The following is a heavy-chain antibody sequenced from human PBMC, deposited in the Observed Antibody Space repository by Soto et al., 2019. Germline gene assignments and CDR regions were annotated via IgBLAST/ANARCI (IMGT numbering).Heavy chain of an antibody. V-gene: IGHV6-1*01. J-gene: IGHJ6*03. CDR3: AGTTSHQWYYMDV. D-gene: IGHD1-7*01. CDR1: GDSVSSHSAA. CDR2: TYYRSRWYN. Sequence: SQTLSLTRALSGDSVSSHSAALNWIRVSPSRGLEWLARTYYRSRWYNDYAVSVRSRITVNPDASENQFSLQLTSVTPEDTAVYYCAGTTSHQWYYMDVWGKGTTVTVSS.